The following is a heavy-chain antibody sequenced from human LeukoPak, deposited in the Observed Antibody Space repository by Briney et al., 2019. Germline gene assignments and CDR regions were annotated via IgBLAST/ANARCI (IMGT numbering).Heavy chain of an antibody. CDR3: ATCSGGSCYPNWLDP. Sequence: GASVKVSCKASGYTFTSYGISWVRQAPGQGLEWMGWISAYNGNTNYAQELQGRVTMTTDTSTSTAYMELRSLRSDDTAVYYCATCSGGSCYPNWLDPWGQGTLVTVSS. D-gene: IGHD2-15*01. CDR1: GYTFTSYG. V-gene: IGHV1-18*01. J-gene: IGHJ5*02. CDR2: ISAYNGNT.